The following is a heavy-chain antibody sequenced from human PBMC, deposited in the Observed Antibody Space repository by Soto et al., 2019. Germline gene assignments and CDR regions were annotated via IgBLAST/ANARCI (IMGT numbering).Heavy chain of an antibody. CDR1: GFTFTRFW. Sequence: VQLVESGGDLVQPGGALRLSCAASGFTFTRFWMTWIRQAPGKGLEWLANIKEDGSEQHYVDSMRGRFTISRDNANNLLYLQINSLRAEDTAVYYCARLQRDYFDYWGQGTLVTVSS. CDR3: ARLQRDYFDY. CDR2: IKEDGSEQ. J-gene: IGHJ4*02. V-gene: IGHV3-7*01.